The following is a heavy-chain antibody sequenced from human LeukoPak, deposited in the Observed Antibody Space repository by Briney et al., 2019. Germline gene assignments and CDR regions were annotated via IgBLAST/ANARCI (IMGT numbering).Heavy chain of an antibody. J-gene: IGHJ4*02. CDR2: MNPNSGNT. CDR1: GYTFPSYD. V-gene: IGHV1-8*01. Sequence: ASVNVSCQSSGYTFPSYDINWVRQPTGQGLAWMGWMNPNSGNTGYAQKFQGRVTMTRNTSISTAYMELSSLRSEDTAVYYCARAGGYCGRISCPYYFDYWGQGSLVAVSS. D-gene: IGHD2-15*01. CDR3: ARAGGYCGRISCPYYFDY.